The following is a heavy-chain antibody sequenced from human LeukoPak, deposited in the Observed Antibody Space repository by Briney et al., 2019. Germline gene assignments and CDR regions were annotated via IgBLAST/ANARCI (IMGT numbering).Heavy chain of an antibody. CDR3: ARFIAAPYYLEY. CDR1: GFTFSSYS. D-gene: IGHD6-13*01. Sequence: GGSLRLSCAASGFTFSSYSMNWVRRAPGHGLEWFSLISSSRSYIYYADSVKGRFTISRDNAKDSLYLQMNSLRAEDTAVYYCARFIAAPYYLEYWGRGTLVTVSS. CDR2: ISSSRSYI. V-gene: IGHV3-21*01. J-gene: IGHJ4*02.